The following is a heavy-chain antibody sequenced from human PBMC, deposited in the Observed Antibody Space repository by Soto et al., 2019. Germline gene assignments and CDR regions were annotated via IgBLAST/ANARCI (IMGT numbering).Heavy chain of an antibody. CDR2: IDPNSGDT. CDR3: ARGHSTDCSNGVCSFFYNHEMDV. J-gene: IGHJ6*02. Sequence: QVQLVQSGAEVKKPGASVKVSCQTSGYTFLDSYIHWVRQAPGQGLEWMGYIDPNSGDTNYGKVFQGRLTVTRDTSVSTVYMELTRLKSDDTAVYFCARGHSTDCSNGVCSFFYNHEMDVWGQGTTVTVSS. D-gene: IGHD2-8*01. CDR1: GYTFLDSY. V-gene: IGHV1-2*02.